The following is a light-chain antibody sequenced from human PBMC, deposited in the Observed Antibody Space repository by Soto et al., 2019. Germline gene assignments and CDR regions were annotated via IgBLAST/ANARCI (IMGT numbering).Light chain of an antibody. CDR2: EGS. J-gene: IGLJ2*01. CDR1: SSDVGSYNL. V-gene: IGLV2-23*03. CDR3: CSYPTSSLFSLV. Sequence: QSALTQPASVSGSPGQSITISCTGTSSDVGSYNLVSWYQQHPGKAPKLMIYEGSKRPSGVSNRFSGSKSGNTASLTISGLQAEDEADYYSCSYPTSSLFSLVLGGGTKVTVL.